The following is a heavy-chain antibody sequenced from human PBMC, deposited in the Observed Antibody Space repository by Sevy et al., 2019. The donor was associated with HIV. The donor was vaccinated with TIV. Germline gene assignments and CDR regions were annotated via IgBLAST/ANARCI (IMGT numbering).Heavy chain of an antibody. Sequence: GGSLRLSCAASGFTFSSYWMSWVRHAPGKGLEWVANIKQDGSEKYYVDSVKGRFTISRDNAKNSLYLQMNSLRAEDTAVYYCARDTYYYGSGSYWVYWGQGTLVTVSS. V-gene: IGHV3-7*01. D-gene: IGHD3-10*01. CDR3: ARDTYYYGSGSYWVY. CDR2: IKQDGSEK. J-gene: IGHJ4*02. CDR1: GFTFSSYW.